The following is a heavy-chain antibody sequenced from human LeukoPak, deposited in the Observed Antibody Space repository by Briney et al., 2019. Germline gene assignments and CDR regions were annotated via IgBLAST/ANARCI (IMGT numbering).Heavy chain of an antibody. CDR1: GGSISSYY. D-gene: IGHD3-16*01. J-gene: IGHJ3*02. V-gene: IGHV4-59*01. CDR2: IYYSGST. CDR3: ARSVGYAHAFDI. Sequence: SETLSLTCTVSGGSISSYYWSWIRQPPGKGLEWIGYIYYSGSTNYNPSLKSRVTISVDTSKNQFSLKLSSVTAADTAVYYCARSVGYAHAFDIWGQGTKVTVSS.